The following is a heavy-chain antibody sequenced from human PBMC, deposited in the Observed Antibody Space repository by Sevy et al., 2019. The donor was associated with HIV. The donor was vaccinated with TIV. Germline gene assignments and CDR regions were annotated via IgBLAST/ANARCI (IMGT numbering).Heavy chain of an antibody. D-gene: IGHD2-2*01. CDR3: ERDRSTRWIIYYFDY. Sequence: GGSLRLSCAASGFTFSDYAMHWVRHTQGKGLEWVAVISYDGINKNYADSVKGRFTFSRDNSKNTLSLQMNSPRTEDTDIYYCERDRSTRWIIYYFDYWGQGTLVTVSS. CDR1: GFTFSDYA. V-gene: IGHV3-30-3*01. J-gene: IGHJ4*02. CDR2: ISYDGINK.